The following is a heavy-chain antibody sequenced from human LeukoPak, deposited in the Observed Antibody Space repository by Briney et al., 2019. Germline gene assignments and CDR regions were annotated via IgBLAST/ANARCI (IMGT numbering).Heavy chain of an antibody. V-gene: IGHV4-59*08. CDR2: IYYSGST. Sequence: PGGSLRLSCAASGFTFSSYAMSWVRQSPGKGLEWIGTIYYSGSTNYNPSLKSRVTISVDTSENQFSLRLSSVTATDTAVYYCVRRGQRLNPGLYYFDYWGQGTLVTVSS. CDR1: GFTFSSYA. J-gene: IGHJ4*02. D-gene: IGHD6-25*01. CDR3: VRRGQRLNPGLYYFDY.